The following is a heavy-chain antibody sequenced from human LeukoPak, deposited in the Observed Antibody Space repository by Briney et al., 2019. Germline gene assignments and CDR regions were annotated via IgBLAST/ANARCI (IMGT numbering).Heavy chain of an antibody. Sequence: GGSLRLSCAVSGFIFSNHYMHWVRQAPGKGLVWVSRINNDGRITIYADSVKGRFTISRDNAKKTLYLQMNRLRAEDTAFFFCLLMVWGGGQGTLVTVSS. CDR3: LLMVWG. CDR1: GFIFSNHY. V-gene: IGHV3-74*01. D-gene: IGHD3-10*01. J-gene: IGHJ4*02. CDR2: INNDGRIT.